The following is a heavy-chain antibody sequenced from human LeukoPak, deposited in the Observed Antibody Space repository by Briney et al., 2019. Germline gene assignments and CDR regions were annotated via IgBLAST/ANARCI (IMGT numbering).Heavy chain of an antibody. CDR2: IWFDGSNE. J-gene: IGHJ4*02. CDR3: AKDAGNYYQRFFDY. V-gene: IGHV3-33*06. D-gene: IGHD1-26*01. CDR1: GFTFSTYA. Sequence: GRSLRLSCAASGFTFSTYAMHWVRQAPGKGLEWVALIWFDGSNEYYADSVKGRFTISRDISMNTLYLQMNSLRAEDTAVYYCAKDAGNYYQRFFDYWGQGTLVTVSS.